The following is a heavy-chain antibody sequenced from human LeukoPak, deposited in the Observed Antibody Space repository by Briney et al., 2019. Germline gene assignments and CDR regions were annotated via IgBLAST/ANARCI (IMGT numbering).Heavy chain of an antibody. D-gene: IGHD3-10*01. Sequence: SETLSLTCTVSGGSISSSSYYWGWIRQPPGKGLEWVGSIYYSGSTYYNPSLKSRVTISVDTSKNQFSLRLSSVTAADTAVYYCASQGSIIRGNWFDPWGQGTLVTVSS. CDR1: GGSISSSSYY. V-gene: IGHV4-39*01. J-gene: IGHJ5*02. CDR2: IYYSGST. CDR3: ASQGSIIRGNWFDP.